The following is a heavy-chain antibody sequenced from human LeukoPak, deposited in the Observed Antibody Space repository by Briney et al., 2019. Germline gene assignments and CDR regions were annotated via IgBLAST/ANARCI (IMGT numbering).Heavy chain of an antibody. CDR1: GFTFSDYA. J-gene: IGHJ4*02. D-gene: IGHD2-2*01. CDR2: VSYDGSNI. CDR3: ARDPRAYCSSTSCYAFDY. V-gene: IGHV3-30*04. Sequence: GGSLRLSCAASGFTFSDYALHWVRQAPGKGLELVAVVSYDGSNIYYADSVKGRFTISRDNSKNTLYLQMNSLRAEDTAVYYCARDPRAYCSSTSCYAFDYWGQGTLVTVSS.